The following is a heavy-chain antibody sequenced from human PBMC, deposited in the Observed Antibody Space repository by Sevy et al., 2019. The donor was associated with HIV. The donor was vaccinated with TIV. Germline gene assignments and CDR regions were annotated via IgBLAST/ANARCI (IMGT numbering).Heavy chain of an antibody. V-gene: IGHV3-21*01. CDR1: GFSFSSYS. J-gene: IGHJ4*02. CDR2: ISSSSTYI. D-gene: IGHD6-13*01. Sequence: GRSLRLSCAASGFSFSSYSMNWIRQAPGKGLEWVSCISSSSTYIYHADSVKGRFTISRDNAKNSLYLQMNSLRAEDTAVYYCARAPYSSSFFYFDYWGQGTLVTVSS. CDR3: ARAPYSSSFFYFDY.